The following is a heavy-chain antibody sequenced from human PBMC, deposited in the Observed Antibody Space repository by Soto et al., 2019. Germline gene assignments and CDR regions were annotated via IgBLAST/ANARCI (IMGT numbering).Heavy chain of an antibody. Sequence: EVQLVESGGGLVQPGGSLRLSCAASGFIFSRYDMYWVRQAPGKGLEYVSTVSSNGGSTYYADSVKGRFTISRDNSKNTLYLQMGSLRAEDMSVYYCARDSGRSEGWFDPWGQGTLVTVSS. V-gene: IGHV3-64*07. D-gene: IGHD1-26*01. CDR3: ARDSGRSEGWFDP. CDR1: GFIFSRYD. J-gene: IGHJ5*02. CDR2: VSSNGGST.